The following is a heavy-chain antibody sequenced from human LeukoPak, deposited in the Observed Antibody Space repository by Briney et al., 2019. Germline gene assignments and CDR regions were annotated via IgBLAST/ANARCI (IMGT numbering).Heavy chain of an antibody. V-gene: IGHV1-8*02. CDR2: MNPNSGNT. CDR3: ARGPLYCSSTSCYLSLPPVSHWYFDL. Sequence: ASVKVSCKASGGTFSSYAINWVRQATGQGLEWMGWMNPNSGNTGYAQKFQGRVTMTRNTSISTAYMELSSLRSEDTAVYYCARGPLYCSSTSCYLSLPPVSHWYFDLWGRGTLVTVSS. D-gene: IGHD2-2*01. CDR1: GGTFSSYA. J-gene: IGHJ2*01.